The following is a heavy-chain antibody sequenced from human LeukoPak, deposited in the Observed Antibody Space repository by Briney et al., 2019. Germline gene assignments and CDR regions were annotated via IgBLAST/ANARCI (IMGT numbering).Heavy chain of an antibody. Sequence: PSETLSLTCSVSGDSISRSDSYWDWVRQPPGKGLEWIGTIYYSGRTYYSLSLKGRVTMSVDTSKNQFSLNLRSVTAADTATFYCARRRYFDGSGYLEWGQGTLLSVSS. J-gene: IGHJ1*01. CDR2: IYYSGRT. CDR3: ARRRYFDGSGYLE. D-gene: IGHD3-22*01. CDR1: GDSISRSDSY. V-gene: IGHV4-39*01.